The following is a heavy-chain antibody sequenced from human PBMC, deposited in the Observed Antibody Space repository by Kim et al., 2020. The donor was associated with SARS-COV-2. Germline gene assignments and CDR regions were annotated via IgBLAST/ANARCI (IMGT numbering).Heavy chain of an antibody. J-gene: IGHJ3*01. CDR1: GFIFSSYW. V-gene: IGHV3-74*01. CDR2: INNDGSDT. D-gene: IGHD3-22*01. CDR3: AVIVVITDVAFDL. Sequence: GGSLRLSCAASGFIFSSYWMHWVRQAPGKGLMWLSRINNDGSDTNYADSVKGRFTISRDNAKNMLYLQMDSLRAEDTAVYYCAVIVVITDVAFDLWGQGT.